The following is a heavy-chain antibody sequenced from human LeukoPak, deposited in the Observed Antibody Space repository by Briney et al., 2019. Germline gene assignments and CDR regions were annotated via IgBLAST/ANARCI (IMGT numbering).Heavy chain of an antibody. J-gene: IGHJ5*02. D-gene: IGHD3-3*01. V-gene: IGHV4-59*11. Sequence: KPSETLSLTCTVSGGSISSHYWSWIRQPPGKGLEWIGYIYYSGSTNYNPSLKSRVIISVDTSKNQFSLKLSSVTAADTAVYYCARQLNDFWSGYQRNWFDPWGQGTLVTVSS. CDR2: IYYSGST. CDR1: GGSISSHY. CDR3: ARQLNDFWSGYQRNWFDP.